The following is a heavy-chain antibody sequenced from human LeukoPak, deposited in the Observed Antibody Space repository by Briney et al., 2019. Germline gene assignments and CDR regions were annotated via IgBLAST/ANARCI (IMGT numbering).Heavy chain of an antibody. V-gene: IGHV1-46*01. CDR1: GYTVTSYY. CDR2: LNPSGGSS. J-gene: IGHJ6*02. Sequence: ASVKVSCKASGYTVTSYYMHWVRQAPGQGLEWMGILNPSGGSSSYAQKFQGRATLTRATSTSTAYMELSSLRSEDTAVYYRASVYKYGMDVWGQGTTVIVSS. CDR3: ASVYKYGMDV.